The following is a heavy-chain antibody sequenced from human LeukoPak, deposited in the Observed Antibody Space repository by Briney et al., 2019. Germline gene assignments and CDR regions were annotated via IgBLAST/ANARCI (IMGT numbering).Heavy chain of an antibody. Sequence: KAGGSLRLSGAASGFTFSNYGMHWVRQAPGKGLEWVSSISISSSYIYYADSVKGRFTISRDNSKNTLYLQMNSLRAEDTAVYYCAKDGEGASLLDYWGQGTLVTVSS. CDR3: AKDGEGASLLDY. CDR2: ISISSSYI. D-gene: IGHD1-26*01. J-gene: IGHJ4*02. V-gene: IGHV3-21*01. CDR1: GFTFSNYG.